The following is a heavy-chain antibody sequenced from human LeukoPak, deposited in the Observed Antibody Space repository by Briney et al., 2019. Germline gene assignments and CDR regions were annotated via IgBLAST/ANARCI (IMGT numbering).Heavy chain of an antibody. D-gene: IGHD6-13*01. Sequence: PGGSLRLSCAASGFTFSHYSMNWVRQAPGKGLEWVSSISTSSSYIYYADSVKGRFTISRDNAENSLYLQMNSLRAEDTAVYYCARDPSSWYYYYMDVWGKGTTVTVSS. CDR2: ISTSSSYI. CDR3: ARDPSSWYYYYMDV. V-gene: IGHV3-21*01. J-gene: IGHJ6*03. CDR1: GFTFSHYS.